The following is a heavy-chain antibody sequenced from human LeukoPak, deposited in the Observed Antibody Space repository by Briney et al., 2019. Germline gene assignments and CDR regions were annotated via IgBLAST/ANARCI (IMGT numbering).Heavy chain of an antibody. CDR1: GLTFSSYW. J-gene: IGHJ3*01. CDR2: IKQDGSEK. CDR3: ARMLGATPT. D-gene: IGHD1-26*01. Sequence: GGSLRLSCAASGLTFSSYWMSWVRQAPGKGLEWVANIKQDGSEKYYVDSVKGRFTISRDNAKNSLYLQMNSLRAEDTAVYYCARMLGATPTWGQGTMVTVSS. V-gene: IGHV3-7*01.